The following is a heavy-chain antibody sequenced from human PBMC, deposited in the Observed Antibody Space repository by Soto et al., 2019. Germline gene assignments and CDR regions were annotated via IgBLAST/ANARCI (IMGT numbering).Heavy chain of an antibody. J-gene: IGHJ4*02. Sequence: GGSLRLSCAASGFTFSSYGMHWVRQAPGKGLEWVAVISYDGSNKYYADSVKGRFTISRDNSKNTLYLQMNSLRAEDTAVYYCAKDLGRYDFWSGYHNFDYWGQGTLVTVSS. CDR3: AKDLGRYDFWSGYHNFDY. V-gene: IGHV3-30*18. D-gene: IGHD3-3*01. CDR1: GFTFSSYG. CDR2: ISYDGSNK.